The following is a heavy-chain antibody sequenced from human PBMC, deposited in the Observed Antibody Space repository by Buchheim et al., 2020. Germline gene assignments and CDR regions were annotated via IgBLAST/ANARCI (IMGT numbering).Heavy chain of an antibody. D-gene: IGHD3-22*01. J-gene: IGHJ6*02. CDR3: ARVGTPVKYYYDSSGNYGMDV. CDR1: GGSISSSNW. V-gene: IGHV4-4*02. Sequence: QVQLQESGPGLVKPSGTLSLTCAVSGGSISSSNWWSWVRQPPGKGLEWIGEIYHSGSTNYIPSLKSRVTISVDKSKNQFSLKLSSVTAADTAVYYCARVGTPVKYYYDSSGNYGMDVWGQGTT. CDR2: IYHSGST.